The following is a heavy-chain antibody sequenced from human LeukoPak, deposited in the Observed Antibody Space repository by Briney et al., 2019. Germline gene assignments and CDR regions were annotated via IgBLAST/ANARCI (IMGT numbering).Heavy chain of an antibody. CDR3: VRDFRSADY. CDR2: ICPDGTVT. V-gene: IGHV3-74*01. CDR1: GFTFSTYC. Sequence: GGSLRLSCAASGFTFSTYCMHWVRQAPGKGPMWVSRICPDGTVTNYADFVKARFIISRDNARNTVYLQMNSLRVGDTAVYYCVRDFRSADYWGQGTLVTVSS. J-gene: IGHJ4*02.